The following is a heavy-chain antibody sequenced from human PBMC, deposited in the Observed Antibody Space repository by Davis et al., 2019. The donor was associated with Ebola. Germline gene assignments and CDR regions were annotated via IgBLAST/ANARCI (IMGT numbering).Heavy chain of an antibody. CDR2: ISYSGNT. CDR1: GDSVSSRF. CDR3: ARDLRTKVTPLGY. Sequence: SETLSLTCTVSGDSVSSRFWSWIRQTPGKGLEWIGSISYSGNTNYNPSLKSRVIISIDTSKNQFSLRLTSLGAADTALYYCARDLRTKVTPLGYWGQGTLVTVSS. D-gene: IGHD4-17*01. J-gene: IGHJ4*02. V-gene: IGHV4-59*02.